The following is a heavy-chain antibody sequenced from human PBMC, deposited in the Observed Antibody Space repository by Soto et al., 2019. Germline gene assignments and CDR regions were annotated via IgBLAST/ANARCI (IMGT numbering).Heavy chain of an antibody. J-gene: IGHJ4*01. D-gene: IGHD2-15*01. V-gene: IGHV3-30*18. CDR1: GFTFSSYG. CDR3: AEECTVVTACLDY. CDR2: VSYDGSNK. Sequence: GGSLRLSCAASGFTFSSYGMHWVRQAPGKGLEWVAVVSYDGSNKYYADSVKGRFTISRDNSKNTLYLQMNSLRAEETAVDYVAEECTVVTACLDYWCQGTLVTVSS.